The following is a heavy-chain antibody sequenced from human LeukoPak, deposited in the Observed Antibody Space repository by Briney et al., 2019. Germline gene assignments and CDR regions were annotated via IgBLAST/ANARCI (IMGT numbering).Heavy chain of an antibody. CDR3: ARESIMITFGGVIVRLNYFDY. J-gene: IGHJ4*02. CDR1: GCTFTSYG. V-gene: IGHV1-18*01. Sequence: GASVKVSCKASGCTFTSYGISWVRQAPGQGLEWVGWVSVYNGHTNYAQKFQGRVNMTRDTSISTAYMELSRLRSDDTAVYYCARESIMITFGGVIVRLNYFDYWGQGTLVTVSS. CDR2: VSVYNGHT. D-gene: IGHD3-16*02.